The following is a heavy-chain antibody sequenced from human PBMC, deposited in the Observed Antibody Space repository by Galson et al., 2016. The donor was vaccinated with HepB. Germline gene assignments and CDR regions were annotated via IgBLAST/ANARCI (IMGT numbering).Heavy chain of an antibody. CDR3: AAGYNWDY. Sequence: SETLSLTCTVSGGSISGYYCSWIRQPPGKGLEWIGYTYYSGGTNYNPSLKSRVTISTDTSKNQVSLMLTSENAADTAVYFCAAGYNWDYWGEGILVTVSS. CDR1: GGSISGYY. D-gene: IGHD5-24*01. V-gene: IGHV4-59*03. CDR2: TYYSGGT. J-gene: IGHJ4*02.